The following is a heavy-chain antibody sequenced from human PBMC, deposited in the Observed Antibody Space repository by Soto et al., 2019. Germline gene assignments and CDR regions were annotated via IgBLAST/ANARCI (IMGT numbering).Heavy chain of an antibody. D-gene: IGHD4-17*01. CDR3: AADTVTTRLYY. CDR1: GFTFTSSA. CDR2: IVVGSGNT. J-gene: IGHJ4*02. V-gene: IGHV1-58*01. Sequence: QMQLVQSGPEVKKPGTSVKVSCKASGFTFTSSAVQWVRQARGQRLEWIGWIVVGSGNTNYAQKFQERVTITRDMSTSTAYMELSSLRSEDTALYYCAADTVTTRLYYWGQGTLVTVSS.